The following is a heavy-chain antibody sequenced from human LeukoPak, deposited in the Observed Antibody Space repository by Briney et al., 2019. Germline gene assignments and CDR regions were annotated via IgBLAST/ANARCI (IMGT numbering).Heavy chain of an antibody. V-gene: IGHV4-34*01. CDR1: GGSFSGYY. D-gene: IGHD6-13*01. CDR2: INHSGST. J-gene: IGHJ4*02. CDR3: AARRPFLGIH. Sequence: PSETLSLTCAVYGGSFSGYYWSWIRQPPGKGLEWIGEINHSGSTNYNPSLKSRGTISVDTSNNQFSLRLNSVTAADTAVYYCAARRPFLGIHWGQGTLVTVSS.